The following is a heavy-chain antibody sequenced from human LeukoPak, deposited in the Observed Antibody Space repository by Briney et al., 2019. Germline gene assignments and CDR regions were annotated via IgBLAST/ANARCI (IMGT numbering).Heavy chain of an antibody. CDR2: INHSGST. Sequence: SETLSLTCAVYGGSFSGYYWSWIRQPPGKGLEWIGEINHSGSTNYNPSLKSRVTIPVDKSKNQFSLKLSSVTAADTAVYYCATIRLGELSSDYWGQGTLVTVSS. CDR1: GGSFSGYY. D-gene: IGHD3-16*02. CDR3: ATIRLGELSSDY. J-gene: IGHJ4*02. V-gene: IGHV4-34*01.